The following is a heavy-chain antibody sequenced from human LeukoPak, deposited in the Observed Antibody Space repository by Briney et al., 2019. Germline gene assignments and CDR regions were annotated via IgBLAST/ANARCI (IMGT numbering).Heavy chain of an antibody. V-gene: IGHV3-21*01. J-gene: IGHJ4*02. Sequence: GGSLRLSCAASGFTFSSYSMNWVRQAPGKGLEWVSSISSSSSYIYYADSVKGRFTISRDNAKNSLYLQMNSLRAEDTAVYYCARDLCRSCYSGDYWGQGTLVTVSS. CDR1: GFTFSSYS. D-gene: IGHD2-15*01. CDR2: ISSSSSYI. CDR3: ARDLCRSCYSGDY.